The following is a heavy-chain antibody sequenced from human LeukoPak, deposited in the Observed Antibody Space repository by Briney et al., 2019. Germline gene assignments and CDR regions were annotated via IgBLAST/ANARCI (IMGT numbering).Heavy chain of an antibody. D-gene: IGHD6-13*01. Sequence: RASVKVSCKASGYTFTSYAISWVRQAPGQGPEWMGRIIPILGIANYAQKLQGRVTMTTDTSTSTAYMELRSLRSDDTAVYYCARSEEIAAAGFLFDYWGQGTLVTVSS. CDR1: GYTFTSYA. CDR3: ARSEEIAAAGFLFDY. J-gene: IGHJ4*02. V-gene: IGHV1-18*01. CDR2: IIPILGIA.